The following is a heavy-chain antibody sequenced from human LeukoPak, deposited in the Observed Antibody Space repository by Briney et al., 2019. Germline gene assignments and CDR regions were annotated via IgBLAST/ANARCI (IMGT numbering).Heavy chain of an antibody. CDR2: IYYSGST. CDR3: ARNKGDSGSYYVFFDY. CDR1: GGSISSYY. Sequence: PSETLSLTCTVSGGSISSYYWSWIRQPPGKGLEWIGYIYYSGSTNYNPSLKSRVTISVDTSKNQFSLKQSSVTAADTAVYYCARNKGDSGSYYVFFDYWGQGTLVTVSS. V-gene: IGHV4-59*08. D-gene: IGHD1-26*01. J-gene: IGHJ4*02.